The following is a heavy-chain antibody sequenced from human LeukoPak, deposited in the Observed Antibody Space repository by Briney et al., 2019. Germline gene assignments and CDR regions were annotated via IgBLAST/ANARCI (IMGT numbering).Heavy chain of an antibody. CDR2: ISSSSSYI. D-gene: IGHD3-16*01. J-gene: IGHJ6*03. Sequence: GGSLRLSCAASGFTFSSYSMNWVRQAPGKGLEWVSSISSSSSYIYYADSVKGRFTISRDNSKNTLYLQMNNLRAEDTAVYYCARAGGYYYYMDVWGRGTTVTISS. CDR3: ARAGGYYYYMDV. CDR1: GFTFSSYS. V-gene: IGHV3-21*04.